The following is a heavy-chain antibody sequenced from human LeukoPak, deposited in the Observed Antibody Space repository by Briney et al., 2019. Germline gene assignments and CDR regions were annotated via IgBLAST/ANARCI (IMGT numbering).Heavy chain of an antibody. CDR2: IKQDGSEK. D-gene: IGHD2-15*01. J-gene: IGHJ6*02. CDR1: GFTFSSYA. Sequence: GGSLRLSCAASGFTFSSYAMSWVRQAPGKGLEWVANIKQDGSEKYYVDSVKGRFTISRDNAKNSLYLQMNSLRAEDTAVYYCARDLSDIVVVVASVADYYYGMDVWGQGTTVTVSS. V-gene: IGHV3-7*01. CDR3: ARDLSDIVVVVASVADYYYGMDV.